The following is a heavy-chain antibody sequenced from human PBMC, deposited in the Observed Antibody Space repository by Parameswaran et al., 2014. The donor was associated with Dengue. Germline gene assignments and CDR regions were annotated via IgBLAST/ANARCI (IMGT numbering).Heavy chain of an antibody. D-gene: IGHD3-22*01. J-gene: IGHJ4*02. CDR2: IDWDDEK. Sequence: ARWIRQPPGKALEWLARIDWDDEKYYSTSLKTRLTVSKDTSKNQVVLTMTDMDPVDTATYYCARIPLPNYSYDSGYSYYFDYWGQGTLVTVSS. V-gene: IGHV2-70*11. CDR3: ARIPLPNYSYDSGYSYYFDY.